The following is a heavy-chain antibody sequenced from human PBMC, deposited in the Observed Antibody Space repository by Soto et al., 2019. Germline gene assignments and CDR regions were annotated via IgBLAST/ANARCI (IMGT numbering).Heavy chain of an antibody. CDR3: ARGLGYSSGWFGQNDY. CDR2: IWYDGSTK. D-gene: IGHD6-19*01. J-gene: IGHJ4*02. CDR1: GFTFSSYG. Sequence: QVQLVESGGGVVQPGRSLRLSCAASGFTFSSYGMHWVRQVPGKGLEWVAVIWYDGSTKYYADSVKGRFTISRDNSKNTLYLQMTSLRAEDTAVYYCARGLGYSSGWFGQNDYWGQGTLVTVSS. V-gene: IGHV3-33*01.